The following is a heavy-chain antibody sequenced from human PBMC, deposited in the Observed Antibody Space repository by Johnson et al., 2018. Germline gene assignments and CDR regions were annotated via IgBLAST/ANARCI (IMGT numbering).Heavy chain of an antibody. CDR1: GFTFSSYW. CDR2: IYFDGSTT. D-gene: IGHD4-11*01. V-gene: IGHV3-74*02. CDR3: ARSPDYSNYYYYTMDV. J-gene: IGHJ6*02. Sequence: VQLVESGGGLVQPGGSXRLSCPASGFTFSSYWMSWVRQAPGKGLEWVSRIYFDGSTTNEADAGKGRFTISRDNAQNTLYLQRNSLRGEDTAVYYCARSPDYSNYYYYTMDVWGQGTTVTVSS.